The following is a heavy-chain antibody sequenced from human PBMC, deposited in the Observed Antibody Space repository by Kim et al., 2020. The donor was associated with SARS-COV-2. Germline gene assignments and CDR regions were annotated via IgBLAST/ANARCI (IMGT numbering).Heavy chain of an antibody. CDR3: AGYNRYGSGWYFDY. Sequence: SETLSLTCTVSGGSISSSSFYWGWIRQPPGKRLEWIGNIYYSGSTYYNPSLKSRLTISVVDTPKNQFSLKLSSVTAADTAVYFCAGYNRYGSGWYFDYWG. CDR1: GGSISSSSFY. V-gene: IGHV4-39*07. J-gene: IGHJ4*01. CDR2: IYYSGST. D-gene: IGHD6-19*01.